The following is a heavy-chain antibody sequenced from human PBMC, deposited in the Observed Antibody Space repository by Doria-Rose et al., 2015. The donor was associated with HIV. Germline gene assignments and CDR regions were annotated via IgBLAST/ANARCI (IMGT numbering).Heavy chain of an antibody. Sequence: QPPGKGLEWIGYIFSTSGSTNYNPSLTSRVTISVDTSKNQFSLKLTSVTAADTAVYYGARHTHYSDHSALHPWGQGTLVTVSS. V-gene: IGHV4-4*09. J-gene: IGHJ5*02. CDR3: ARHTHYSDHSALHP. CDR2: IFSTSGST. D-gene: IGHD4-4*01.